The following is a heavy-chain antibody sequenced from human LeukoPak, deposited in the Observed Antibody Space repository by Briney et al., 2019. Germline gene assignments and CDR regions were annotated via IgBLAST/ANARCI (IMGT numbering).Heavy chain of an antibody. CDR3: ARGDSGSYGSGYYFDY. V-gene: IGHV4-34*01. CDR1: GGSFSGYY. D-gene: IGHD1-26*01. Sequence: PSETLSLTCAVYGGSFSGYYWSWIRQPPGKGLEWIGEINHSGSTNYNPSLKSRVTISVDTSKNQFSLKLSSVTAADTAVYYCARGDSGSYGSGYYFDYWDQGTLVTVSS. CDR2: INHSGST. J-gene: IGHJ4*02.